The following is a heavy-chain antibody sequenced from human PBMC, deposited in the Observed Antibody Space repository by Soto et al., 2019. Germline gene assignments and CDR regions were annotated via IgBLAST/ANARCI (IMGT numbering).Heavy chain of an antibody. V-gene: IGHV3-48*02. Sequence: QPGGSLRLSCTASGFTLSSYSMNWVRQGPGKGLEWVSYISGSGSTIYYADSVKGRFTISRDNAKSSLFLQMNSLRDEDTAVYYCARGLPRYCSGGSCYLDSSWXQGTLATVSS. CDR3: ARGLPRYCSGGSCYLDSS. CDR2: ISGSGSTI. J-gene: IGHJ4*02. CDR1: GFTLSSYS. D-gene: IGHD2-15*01.